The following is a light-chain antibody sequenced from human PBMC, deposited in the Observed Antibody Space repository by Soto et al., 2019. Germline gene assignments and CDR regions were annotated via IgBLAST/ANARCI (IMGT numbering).Light chain of an antibody. Sequence: ETVLTQSPGTLSLSPGERATLSCRASQTIRSNYLAWYRQTPGQAPRLLIYGASNRATGIADRFSGSGSGIDFTLIISRLDPEDFALYYCQQYGSSPLTFGQGTKVEIK. CDR1: QTIRSNY. CDR2: GAS. CDR3: QQYGSSPLT. V-gene: IGKV3-20*01. J-gene: IGKJ1*01.